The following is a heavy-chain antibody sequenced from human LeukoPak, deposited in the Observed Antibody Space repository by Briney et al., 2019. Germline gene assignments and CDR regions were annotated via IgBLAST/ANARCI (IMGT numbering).Heavy chain of an antibody. J-gene: IGHJ3*02. D-gene: IGHD2-2*01. V-gene: IGHV4-59*01. CDR2: IYYSGST. CDR1: GGSISSYY. Sequence: SETLSLTCTVSGGSISSYYWSWIRQPPGQALEWIGYIYYSGSTNYNPSLKSRVTISVDTSKNQFSLKLSSVTAADTAVYYCARKYYAGPFDIWGQGTMVTVSS. CDR3: ARKYYAGPFDI.